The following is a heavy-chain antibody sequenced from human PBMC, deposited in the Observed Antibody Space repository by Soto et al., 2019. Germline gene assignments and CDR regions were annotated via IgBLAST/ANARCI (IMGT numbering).Heavy chain of an antibody. J-gene: IGHJ4*02. D-gene: IGHD6-19*01. V-gene: IGHV3-23*01. Sequence: GGSLRLSCAASGFTFSSYAMSWVRQAPGKGLEWVSAISGSGGSTYYADSVKGRFTISRDNSKNTLYLQMNSLRAEDTAVYYCAKGPYDSSGWFGSYYFDYWGQGTLVTVS. CDR3: AKGPYDSSGWFGSYYFDY. CDR2: ISGSGGST. CDR1: GFTFSSYA.